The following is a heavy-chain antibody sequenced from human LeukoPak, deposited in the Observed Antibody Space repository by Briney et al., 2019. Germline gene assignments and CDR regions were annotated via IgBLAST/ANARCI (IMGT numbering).Heavy chain of an antibody. D-gene: IGHD4-23*01. Sequence: SETLSLTCTVSGGSISSYYWSWIRQPPGKGLEWIGYIYYSGSTNYNPSLKSRVTISVDTSKNQFSLKLSSVTAADTAVYYCARQSGNSYQSEWDYFDYWGQGTLVTVSS. CDR1: GGSISSYY. J-gene: IGHJ4*02. CDR2: IYYSGST. V-gene: IGHV4-59*08. CDR3: ARQSGNSYQSEWDYFDY.